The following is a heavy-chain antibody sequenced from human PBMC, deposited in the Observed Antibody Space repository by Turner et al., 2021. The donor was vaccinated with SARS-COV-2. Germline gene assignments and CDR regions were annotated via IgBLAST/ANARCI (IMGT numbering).Heavy chain of an antibody. CDR3: ARHFPGGWAVNL. V-gene: IGHV5-10-1*01. CDR2: IDPSDSYT. D-gene: IGHD3-16*01. Sequence: ELQLVHSGAEVNKPGESLRISCKGSGYSFTSHWISWVRQLPGKGREWMGRIDPSDSYTKYSPSIQGNVNISADKTISTADLQWSSLKASDTAMYYCARHFPGGWAVNLWGQGTLVTVSS. CDR1: GYSFTSHW. J-gene: IGHJ5*02.